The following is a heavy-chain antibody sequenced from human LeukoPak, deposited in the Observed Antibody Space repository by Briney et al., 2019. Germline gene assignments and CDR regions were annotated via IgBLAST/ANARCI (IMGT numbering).Heavy chain of an antibody. Sequence: PSETLSLTCTVSGGSISSSSYYWGWIRQPPGKGLEWIGEINHSGSTNYNPSLKSRVTISVDTSKNQFSLKLRSVTAADTAVYYCARVSLSGGISDYWGQGTLVTVSS. D-gene: IGHD3-10*01. CDR1: GGSISSSSYY. V-gene: IGHV4-39*07. CDR3: ARVSLSGGISDY. CDR2: INHSGST. J-gene: IGHJ4*02.